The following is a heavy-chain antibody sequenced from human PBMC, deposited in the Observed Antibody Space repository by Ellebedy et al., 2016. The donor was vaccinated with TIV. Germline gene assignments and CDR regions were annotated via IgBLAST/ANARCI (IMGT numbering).Heavy chain of an antibody. CDR1: GDSINNAY. CDR3: ARHDPSMVRGVTSYALDY. V-gene: IGHV4-59*08. CDR2: THYSGST. J-gene: IGHJ4*02. Sequence: SETLSLTCTVSGDSINNAYWSWIRQPPGKGLEWIAYTHYSGSTNYNPSLRRRLAISVDTSKNQFSLKLRSVTAADTAVYYCARHDPSMVRGVTSYALDYWGQGILVTVSS. D-gene: IGHD3-10*01.